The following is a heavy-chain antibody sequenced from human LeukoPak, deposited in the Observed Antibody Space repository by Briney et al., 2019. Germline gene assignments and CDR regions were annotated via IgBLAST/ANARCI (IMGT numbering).Heavy chain of an antibody. CDR1: GGSISSYY. CDR2: IYYTGNT. CDR3: ARATITMAVGVPADAFDI. D-gene: IGHD3-10*01. J-gene: IGHJ3*02. Sequence: SETLSLTCTVSGGSISSYYWSWFRQPPGKGLEWIGYIYYTGNTYYNPSLKSRINISVDTSKKQFSLKLRSVTAADTAVYYCARATITMAVGVPADAFDIWGPGTMVTVSS. V-gene: IGHV4-30-4*08.